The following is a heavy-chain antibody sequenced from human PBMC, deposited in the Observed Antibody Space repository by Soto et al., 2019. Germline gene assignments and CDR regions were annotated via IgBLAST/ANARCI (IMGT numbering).Heavy chain of an antibody. V-gene: IGHV4-34*01. CDR3: ARADRTLVTSYSLDV. J-gene: IGHJ6*02. D-gene: IGHD2-21*02. CDR2: INHSGST. CDR1: GGSFSGYY. Sequence: SETLSLTCAVYGGSFSGYYWSWIRQPPGKGLEWIGEINHSGSTNYNPSLKSRLTISLDTSKKHFSLKLSSVTDADTAAYYCARADRTLVTSYSLDVWGQGTTVTVSS.